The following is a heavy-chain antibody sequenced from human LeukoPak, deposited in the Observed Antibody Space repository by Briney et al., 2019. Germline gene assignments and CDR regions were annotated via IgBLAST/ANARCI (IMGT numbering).Heavy chain of an antibody. CDR2: IIPIFGTA. J-gene: IGHJ6*03. D-gene: IGHD3-10*01. Sequence: AASVTVSCKASGGTFSSYAISWVRQAPGQGLEWMGGIIPIFGTANYAQKFQGRVTITTDESTSTAYMELSSLRSEDTAVYYRARGVKYGSGSRGYYYYMDVWGKGTTVTVSS. CDR3: ARGVKYGSGSRGYYYYMDV. CDR1: GGTFSSYA. V-gene: IGHV1-69*05.